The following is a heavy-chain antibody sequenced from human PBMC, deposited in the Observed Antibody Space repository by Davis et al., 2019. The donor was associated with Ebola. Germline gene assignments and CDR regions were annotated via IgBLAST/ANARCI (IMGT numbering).Heavy chain of an antibody. CDR3: AKIPFLEWLFSWFDP. V-gene: IGHV3-23*01. CDR1: GFTFSSYA. CDR2: ISGSGGST. D-gene: IGHD3-3*02. J-gene: IGHJ5*02. Sequence: GGSLRLSCAASGFTFSSYAMSWVRQAPGKGLEWVSAISGSGGSTYYADSVKGRFTISRDNSKNTLYLQMNSLRAEDTAVYYCAKIPFLEWLFSWFDPWGQGTLVTVSS.